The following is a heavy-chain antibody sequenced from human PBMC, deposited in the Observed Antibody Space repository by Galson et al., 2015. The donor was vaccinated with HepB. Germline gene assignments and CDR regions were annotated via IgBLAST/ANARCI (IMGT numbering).Heavy chain of an antibody. D-gene: IGHD1-26*01. V-gene: IGHV1-2*02. Sequence: SVKVSCKASGYTFTGYYMHWVRQAPGQGLEWMGWINPNSGGTNYAQKFQGRVTMTRDTSISTAYMELSRLRSDDTAVYYCARSKGVVGATKVFDYWGQGTLVTVSS. CDR1: GYTFTGYY. CDR3: ARSKGVVGATKVFDY. J-gene: IGHJ4*02. CDR2: INPNSGGT.